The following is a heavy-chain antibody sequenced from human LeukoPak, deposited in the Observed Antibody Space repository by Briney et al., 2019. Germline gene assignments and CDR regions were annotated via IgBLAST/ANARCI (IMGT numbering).Heavy chain of an antibody. CDR3: ARAAAGRGDY. D-gene: IGHD6-13*01. J-gene: IGHJ4*02. Sequence: SETLSLTCAVYGGSFSGYYWSWIRQPPGKGLEWIGEINHSGSTNYNPSLKSRVTISVDTSKNQFSLKLSSVTAADTAVYYCARAAAGRGDYWGQGTLVTVSS. V-gene: IGHV4-34*01. CDR1: GGSFSGYY. CDR2: INHSGST.